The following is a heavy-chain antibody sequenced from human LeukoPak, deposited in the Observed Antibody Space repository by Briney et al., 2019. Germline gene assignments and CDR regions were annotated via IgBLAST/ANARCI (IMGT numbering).Heavy chain of an antibody. CDR2: IKQDGSEK. J-gene: IGHJ6*02. Sequence: PGGSLRLSCVASGFTFSNYWMTWVRQAPGKGLEWVANIKQDGSEKYYVDSVRGRFAISRDNAKNSIYLQMNSLRAEDTAVYYCARESLTMVRGAPLYYYGMDVWGQGTTVTVSS. CDR1: GFTFSNYW. D-gene: IGHD3-10*01. CDR3: ARESLTMVRGAPLYYYGMDV. V-gene: IGHV3-7*03.